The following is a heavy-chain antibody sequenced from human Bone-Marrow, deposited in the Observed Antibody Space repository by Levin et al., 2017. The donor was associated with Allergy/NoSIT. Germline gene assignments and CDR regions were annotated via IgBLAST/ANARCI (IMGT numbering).Heavy chain of an antibody. J-gene: IGHJ3*01. CDR2: IYPGDSDV. CDR3: ARLWNSFTSITRSFDV. D-gene: IGHD5-12*01. CDR1: GFDFATTW. V-gene: IGHV5-51*01. Sequence: GESLKISCEGLGFDFATTWIAWVRQMPGKGLEWMGIIYPGDSDVSYSPSFQGQVTISVDKSVNTAFLHWRSLKASDTGIFYCARLWNSFTSITRSFDVWGQGTKVTVSP.